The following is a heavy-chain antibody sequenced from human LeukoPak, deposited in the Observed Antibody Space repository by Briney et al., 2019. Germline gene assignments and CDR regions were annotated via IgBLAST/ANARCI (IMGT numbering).Heavy chain of an antibody. CDR3: AREELVDTAMAFDY. J-gene: IGHJ4*02. CDR1: GFTFSSYS. CDR2: ISSSSSYI. Sequence: GGSLRLSCAASGFTFSSYSMNWVRQAPGKGLEWVSSISSSSSYIYYADSVKGRFTISRDNAKNSLYLQMNSLRAEDTAVYYCAREELVDTAMAFDYWGQGTLVTVSS. D-gene: IGHD5-18*01. V-gene: IGHV3-21*01.